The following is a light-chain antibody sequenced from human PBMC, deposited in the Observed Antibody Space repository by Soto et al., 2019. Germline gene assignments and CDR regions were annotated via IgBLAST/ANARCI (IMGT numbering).Light chain of an antibody. CDR3: QHYNDSLRA. Sequence: EILMTQSPVTLSVSPGERATLSCRASQSVSTNLAWYQQRPGQAPRLLIYHASARAPGVPGRFSGSVSGTEFPLTISSLQSEYLAFYYWQHYNDSLRAFGQGTKLE. CDR1: QSVSTN. J-gene: IGKJ2*01. CDR2: HAS. V-gene: IGKV3-15*01.